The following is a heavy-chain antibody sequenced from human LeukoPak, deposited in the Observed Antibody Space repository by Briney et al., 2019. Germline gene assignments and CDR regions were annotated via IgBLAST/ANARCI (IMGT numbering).Heavy chain of an antibody. CDR2: TYYRSKWYN. CDR1: GDSVSSNSAA. Sequence: SQTLSLTCAISGDSVSSNSAAWNWIRQSPSRGLEGLGRTYYRSKWYNDYAVSVKSRITINPDTSKNQFSLQLNSVTPEDTAVYYCARNVLLWFGEREYDYWGQGTLVTVSS. J-gene: IGHJ4*02. V-gene: IGHV6-1*01. D-gene: IGHD3-10*01. CDR3: ARNVLLWFGEREYDY.